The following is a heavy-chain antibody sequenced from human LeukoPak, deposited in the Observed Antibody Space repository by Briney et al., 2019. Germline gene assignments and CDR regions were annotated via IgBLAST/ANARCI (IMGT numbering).Heavy chain of an antibody. D-gene: IGHD1-26*01. CDR1: GGTFSSYA. Sequence: AAVKVSCKASGGTFSSYAISWVGQAPGQGLEGMGRIIPIFGTANYAQKFQGRVTITTDEYKSTAYMELSSLRSEDTAVYYCAREFSWVYFDYWGQGTLVTVSS. CDR2: IIPIFGTA. J-gene: IGHJ4*02. CDR3: AREFSWVYFDY. V-gene: IGHV1-69*05.